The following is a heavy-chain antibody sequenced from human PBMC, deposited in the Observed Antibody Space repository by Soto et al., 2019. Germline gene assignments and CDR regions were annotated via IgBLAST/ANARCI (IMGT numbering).Heavy chain of an antibody. V-gene: IGHV3-23*01. CDR3: AIDGPVRIVVFDLYFDY. D-gene: IGHD1-26*01. CDR2: ISGSGGST. Sequence: EVQLLESGGGLVQPGGSLRLSCAASGFTFSSYAMSWVRQAPGKGLEWVSTISGSGGSTYYADSVKGRFTISRDNSKNTLYLQMNSLRAEDTAVYYCAIDGPVRIVVFDLYFDYWGQGTLVTVSS. J-gene: IGHJ4*02. CDR1: GFTFSSYA.